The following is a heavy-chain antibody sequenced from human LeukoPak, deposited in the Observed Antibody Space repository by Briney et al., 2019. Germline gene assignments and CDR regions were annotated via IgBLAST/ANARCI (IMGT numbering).Heavy chain of an antibody. CDR2: INPNSGGT. CDR3: ASRPYYYDSSGYYRDAFDI. V-gene: IGHV1-2*06. J-gene: IGHJ3*02. CDR1: GYTFTGYY. Sequence: ASVKASCKASGYTFTGYYMHWVRQATGQGLEWMGRINPNSGGTNYAQKFQGRVTMTRDTSISTAYMELSRLRSDYTAVYYCASRPYYYDSSGYYRDAFDIWGQGTMVTVSS. D-gene: IGHD3-22*01.